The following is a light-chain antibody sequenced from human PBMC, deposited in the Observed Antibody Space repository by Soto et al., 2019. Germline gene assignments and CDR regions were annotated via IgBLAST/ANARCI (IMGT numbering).Light chain of an antibody. V-gene: IGKV3-11*01. CDR1: QSVSSY. CDR3: QQRSNRPPLVT. CDR2: DAS. Sequence: EIVLTQSPATLSLSPGERATLSCRASQSVSSYLAWYQQKPGQAPRLLIYDASNRATGIPARFSGSGSGTDFTLTISSLEPEDFAVYYCQQRSNRPPLVTFGGGTKVEIK. J-gene: IGKJ4*01.